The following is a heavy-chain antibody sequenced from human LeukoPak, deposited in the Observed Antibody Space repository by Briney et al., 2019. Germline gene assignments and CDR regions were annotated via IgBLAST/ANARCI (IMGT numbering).Heavy chain of an antibody. CDR3: ARCTSSSGGTAFDY. Sequence: SETLSLTCAVYGGSFSGYYWSWIRQPPGKGLEWIGNLYYTGSTDYNPSLKSRVTISVDTSKSQFSLKLSSLTAADTAVYYCARCTSSSGGTAFDYWGQGTLVTVSS. CDR1: GGSFSGYY. J-gene: IGHJ4*02. CDR2: LYYTGST. D-gene: IGHD2-2*01. V-gene: IGHV4-34*01.